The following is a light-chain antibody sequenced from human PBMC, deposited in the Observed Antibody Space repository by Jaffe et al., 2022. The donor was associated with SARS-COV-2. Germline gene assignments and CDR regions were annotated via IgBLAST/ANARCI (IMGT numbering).Light chain of an antibody. Sequence: DIQMTQSPSSLSASVGDRVTITCQASQDISIYLNWYQQKQGKAPKLLIYDASNLKTGVPSKFSGSGSGTLFTFTISSLQPEDIGTYYCQQYDNLPLTFGGGTKVQIK. CDR2: DAS. CDR3: QQYDNLPLT. J-gene: IGKJ4*01. CDR1: QDISIY. V-gene: IGKV1-33*01.